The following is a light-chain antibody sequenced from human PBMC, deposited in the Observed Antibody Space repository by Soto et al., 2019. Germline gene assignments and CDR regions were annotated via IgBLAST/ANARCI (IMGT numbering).Light chain of an antibody. CDR1: QSVGSY. CDR3: QQYNNWPLT. CDR2: DAS. Sequence: EIVLKQSPATLSLTPGERATLSCRASQSVGSYLAWYQHKPGQAPRLLIYDASTRATGIPARFSGGGSGTDFSLIIGSLQSEDFAVYYCQQYNNWPLTFGQGTKVDIK. V-gene: IGKV3-15*01. J-gene: IGKJ1*01.